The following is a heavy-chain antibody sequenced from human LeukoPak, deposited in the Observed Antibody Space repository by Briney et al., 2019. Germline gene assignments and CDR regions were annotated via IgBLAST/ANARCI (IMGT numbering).Heavy chain of an antibody. J-gene: IGHJ6*04. CDR1: GFTFSSYE. V-gene: IGHV3-48*03. D-gene: IGHD2-2*01. CDR3: ARDLARCSSTSCYGYYYYGMDV. CDR2: ISSSGSTI. Sequence: GGSLRLSCAASGFTFSSYEMNWVRQAPGKGLERVSYISSSGSTIYYTDSVKGLFTISRDNANNSLYLQMKSLRAEDTAVYYCARDLARCSSTSCYGYYYYGMDVWGKGTTVNVSS.